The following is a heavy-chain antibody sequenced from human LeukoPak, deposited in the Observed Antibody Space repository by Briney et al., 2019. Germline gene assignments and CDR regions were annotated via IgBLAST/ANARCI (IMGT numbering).Heavy chain of an antibody. Sequence: GVPLQSSCQGSGYGFTSYWIGWVRPMPGKGREWMGIIYSGDSDTRYSTSFQGEVTISADKCISTAYLQWSSLKAPDTAMYYCGRLGHTMVRGVTNWFDPWGQGTLVTVSS. D-gene: IGHD3-10*01. CDR2: IYSGDSDT. J-gene: IGHJ5*02. CDR1: GYGFTSYW. V-gene: IGHV5-51*01. CDR3: GRLGHTMVRGVTNWFDP.